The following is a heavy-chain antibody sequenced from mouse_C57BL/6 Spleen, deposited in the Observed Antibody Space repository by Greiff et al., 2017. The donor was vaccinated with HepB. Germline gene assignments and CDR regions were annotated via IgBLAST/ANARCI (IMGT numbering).Heavy chain of an antibody. CDR2: IDPSDSET. D-gene: IGHD1-1*01. CDR1: GYTFTSYW. Sequence: VQLQQPGAELVRPGSSVKLSCKASGYTFTSYWMHWVKQRPIQGLEWIGNIDPSDSETHYNQKFKDKATLTVDKSSSTAYMKLISLTSEDSAVYYCARSENYSGISYWYFDVWGTGTTVTVSS. CDR3: ARSENYSGISYWYFDV. J-gene: IGHJ1*03. V-gene: IGHV1-52*01.